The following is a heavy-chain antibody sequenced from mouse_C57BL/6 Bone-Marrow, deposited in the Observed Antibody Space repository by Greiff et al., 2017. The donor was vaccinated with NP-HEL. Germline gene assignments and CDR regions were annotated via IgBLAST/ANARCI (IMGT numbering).Heavy chain of an antibody. Sequence: EVMLQQSGPELVKPGASVKISCKASGYTFTDYNMDWVKQSHGKSLEWIGDINPNNGGTIYNQKFKGKATLTVDKSSSTAYMELRSLTSEDTAVYYCARGHYGYDGFAYWGQGTLVTVSA. CDR3: ARGHYGYDGFAY. CDR1: GYTFTDYN. J-gene: IGHJ3*01. D-gene: IGHD2-2*01. V-gene: IGHV1-18*01. CDR2: INPNNGGT.